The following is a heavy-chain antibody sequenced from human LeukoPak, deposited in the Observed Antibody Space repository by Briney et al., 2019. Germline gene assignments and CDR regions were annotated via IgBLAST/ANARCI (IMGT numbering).Heavy chain of an antibody. CDR3: ACDDFWSGYYN. CDR1: GYTFTGYY. J-gene: IGHJ4*02. V-gene: IGHV1-2*06. Sequence: ASVKVSCKASGYTFTGYYMHWVRQAPGQGLEWMGRINPNSGGTNYAQKFQGRVTMTRDTSISAAYMELSRLRSDDTAVYYCACDDFWSGYYNWGQGTLVTVSS. CDR2: INPNSGGT. D-gene: IGHD3-3*01.